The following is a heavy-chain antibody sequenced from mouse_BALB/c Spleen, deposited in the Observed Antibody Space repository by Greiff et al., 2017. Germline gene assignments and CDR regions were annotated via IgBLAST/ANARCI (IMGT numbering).Heavy chain of an antibody. Sequence: VQLQQSGAELVKPGASVKLSCTASGFNIKDTYMHWVKQRPEQGLEWIGRIDPANGNPKYDPKFQGKATITADTSSNTAYLQLSSLTSEDTAVYYCASHYYGSSSFAYWGQGTLVTVSA. J-gene: IGHJ3*01. CDR1: GFNIKDTY. CDR2: IDPANGNP. D-gene: IGHD1-1*01. V-gene: IGHV14-3*02. CDR3: ASHYYGSSSFAY.